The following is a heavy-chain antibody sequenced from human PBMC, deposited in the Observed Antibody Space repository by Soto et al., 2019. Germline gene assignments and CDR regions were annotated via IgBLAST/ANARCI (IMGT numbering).Heavy chain of an antibody. CDR2: ISSSSTI. CDR1: GFTFSSYS. Sequence: TGGSLRLCCAASGFTFSSYSMNWVRQAPGKGLEWVSYISSSSTIYYADSVKGRFTISRDNAKNSLYLQMNSLRDEDTAVYYCARDQYIVVVTAVDAFDIWGQGTMVTVSS. J-gene: IGHJ3*02. CDR3: ARDQYIVVVTAVDAFDI. V-gene: IGHV3-48*02. D-gene: IGHD2-21*02.